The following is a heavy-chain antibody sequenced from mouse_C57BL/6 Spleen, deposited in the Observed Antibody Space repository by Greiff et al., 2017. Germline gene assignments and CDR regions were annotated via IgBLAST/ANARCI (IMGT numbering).Heavy chain of an antibody. V-gene: IGHV1-42*01. J-gene: IGHJ4*01. D-gene: IGHD1-1*01. Sequence: VQLQQSGPELVKPGASVKISCKASGYSFTGYYMNWVKQSPEKSLEWIGEINPSTGGTTYNQKFKAKATLTVDKSSSTAYMQLKSLTSEDSAVYYCASYYDGSSGMDYWGQGTSVTVSS. CDR3: ASYYDGSSGMDY. CDR1: GYSFTGYY. CDR2: INPSTGGT.